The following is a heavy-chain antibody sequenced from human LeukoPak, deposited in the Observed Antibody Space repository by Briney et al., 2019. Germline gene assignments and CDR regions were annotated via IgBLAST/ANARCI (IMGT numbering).Heavy chain of an antibody. V-gene: IGHV3-53*01. Sequence: PGGSLRLSCAASGFAPSSNHMYWVRQAPGKGLEWVSIIYIGDKTYYADSVTGRFTISRDTSENTLYLQMHSLRAEDTAVYYCARGLRYFDLLLEQLGFDIWGQGTMVTVSS. D-gene: IGHD3-9*01. CDR3: ARGLRYFDLLLEQLGFDI. J-gene: IGHJ3*02. CDR2: IYIGDKT. CDR1: GFAPSSNH.